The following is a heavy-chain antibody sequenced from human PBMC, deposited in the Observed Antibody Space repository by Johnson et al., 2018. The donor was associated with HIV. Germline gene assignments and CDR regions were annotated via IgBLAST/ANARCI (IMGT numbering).Heavy chain of an antibody. V-gene: IGHV3-30*03. D-gene: IGHD5-12*01. Sequence: VYLVDSEGGVLQPRRSLRLSCAASGFTLRTYSMQWVRQAPGKGLEWVAVISYDGSNNYYADSVKGRFTTSRDNSKNTLYLQMNILRAEDTAVYYRASGDDDGFWGQGTMVTVSS. CDR2: ISYDGSNN. CDR1: GFTLRTYS. J-gene: IGHJ3*01. CDR3: ASGDDDGF.